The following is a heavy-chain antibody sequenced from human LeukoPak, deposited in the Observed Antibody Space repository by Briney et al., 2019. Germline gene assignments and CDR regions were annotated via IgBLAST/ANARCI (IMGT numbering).Heavy chain of an antibody. CDR3: AIQHHYGETFDY. J-gene: IGHJ4*02. CDR2: ISSSGSTI. Sequence: GSLRLSCAASGFTFSDYYMSWIRQAPGKGLEWVSYISSSGSTIYYADSVKGRFTISRDNAKNSLYLQMNSLRAEDTAVYYCAIQHHYGETFDYWGQGTLVTVSS. V-gene: IGHV3-11*04. D-gene: IGHD4-17*01. CDR1: GFTFSDYY.